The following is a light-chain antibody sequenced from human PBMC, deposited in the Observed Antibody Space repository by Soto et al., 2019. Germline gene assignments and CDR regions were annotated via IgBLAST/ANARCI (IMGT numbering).Light chain of an antibody. Sequence: EIVLTQSPGTLSLSTGERATLSCRASQSVSSSYLAWYQQKPGQAPRLLIYGASSRAAGIPDRFTGSGSGTDFTLAISSLEPEDFAVYYCQQRSNWPPATFGQGTKVDIK. CDR2: GAS. V-gene: IGKV3D-20*02. CDR3: QQRSNWPPAT. CDR1: QSVSSSY. J-gene: IGKJ1*01.